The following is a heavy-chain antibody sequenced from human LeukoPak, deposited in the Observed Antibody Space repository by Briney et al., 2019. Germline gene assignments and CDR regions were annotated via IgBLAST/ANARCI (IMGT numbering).Heavy chain of an antibody. Sequence: SETLSLTCTVSGASISSYYWSWIRQPPGKGLEWIGYIYHSGSTNYNPSLKSRVTISVDTSKNQFSLKLSSVTAADTAVYYCARDPYYYDSSGYYGWFDPWGQGTLVTVSS. CDR2: IYHSGST. CDR1: GASISSYY. J-gene: IGHJ5*02. V-gene: IGHV4-59*12. D-gene: IGHD3-22*01. CDR3: ARDPYYYDSSGYYGWFDP.